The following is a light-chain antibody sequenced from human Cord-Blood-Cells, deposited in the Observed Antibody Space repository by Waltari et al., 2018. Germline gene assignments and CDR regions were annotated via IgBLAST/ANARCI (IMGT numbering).Light chain of an antibody. CDR2: DVS. Sequence: QSALTQPASVSGSPGQSITISCTGTSSDVGGYNYVSWYHQPPGKAPKLMIYDVSKRPSGVSNRFSGSKSGNTASLTISGLQAEDEADYYCSSYTSSSTVVFGGGTKLTVL. J-gene: IGLJ2*01. V-gene: IGLV2-14*01. CDR1: SSDVGGYNY. CDR3: SSYTSSSTVV.